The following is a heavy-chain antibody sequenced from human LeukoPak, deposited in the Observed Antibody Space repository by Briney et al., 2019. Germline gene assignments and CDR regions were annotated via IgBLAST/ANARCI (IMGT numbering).Heavy chain of an antibody. CDR3: ASCFGVVCTYYYYMDV. J-gene: IGHJ6*03. V-gene: IGHV1-69*06. CDR1: GGTFSSYA. CDR2: IIPIFGTA. D-gene: IGHD3-3*01. Sequence: ASVKVSCKTSGGTFSSYAITWVRQTPGQGLEWMGGIIPIFGTANYAQKFQGRVTITADKSTSTAYMELSSLRSEDTAVYYCASCFGVVCTYYYYMDVWGKGTTVTVSS.